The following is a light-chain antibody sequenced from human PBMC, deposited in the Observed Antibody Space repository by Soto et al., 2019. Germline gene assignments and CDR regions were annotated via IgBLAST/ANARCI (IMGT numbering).Light chain of an antibody. CDR3: QQYDNWPPT. J-gene: IGKJ1*01. CDR1: QSVSTY. CDR2: GAS. Sequence: EIVMTQSPATLSVSPGERATLSCRASQSVSTYLAWYQQKPGQAPRLLIYGASTRATAIPARFSGSGSGTEFTLSISSLQSEDFAVYYCQQYDNWPPTFGQGTKVEIK. V-gene: IGKV3-15*01.